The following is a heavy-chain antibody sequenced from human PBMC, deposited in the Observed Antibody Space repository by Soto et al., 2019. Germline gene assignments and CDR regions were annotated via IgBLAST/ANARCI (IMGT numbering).Heavy chain of an antibody. Sequence: GGSLRLSCAASGFTFSSYSMNWVRQAPGKGLEWVSSISSSSSYIYYADSVKGRFTISRDNAKNSLYLQMNSLRAEDTAVYYCARDASYYYYMDVWGKGTTVTVSS. CDR2: ISSSSSYI. V-gene: IGHV3-21*01. J-gene: IGHJ6*03. CDR1: GFTFSSYS. CDR3: ARDASYYYYMDV.